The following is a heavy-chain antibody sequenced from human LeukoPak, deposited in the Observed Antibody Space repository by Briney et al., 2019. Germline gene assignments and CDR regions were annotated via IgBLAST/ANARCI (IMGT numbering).Heavy chain of an antibody. D-gene: IGHD5-24*01. V-gene: IGHV4-34*01. CDR1: GGSFSGHY. Sequence: SETLSLTCAMHGGSFSGHYWSWIRQSPGKGLEWIGEVKDTGSSYYNPSLNSRVTLSMDTPKNHFSMNLTSVTAADTAVYYCARIRRDGYNYFDYWGQGTLVTVSS. J-gene: IGHJ4*02. CDR3: ARIRRDGYNYFDY. CDR2: VKDTGSS.